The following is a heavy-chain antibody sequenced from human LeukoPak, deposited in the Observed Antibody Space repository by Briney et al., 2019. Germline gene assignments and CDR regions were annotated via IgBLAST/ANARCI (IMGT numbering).Heavy chain of an antibody. Sequence: PSETLSLTCTVSGGSISSYYWSWIRQPPGKGLEWIGYIYYGGSTNYNPSLKSRVTISVDTSKNQFSLKLSSVTAADTAVYYCARIDSSGYYGFDPWGQGTLVTVSS. D-gene: IGHD3-22*01. CDR2: IYYGGST. J-gene: IGHJ5*02. V-gene: IGHV4-59*01. CDR3: ARIDSSGYYGFDP. CDR1: GGSISSYY.